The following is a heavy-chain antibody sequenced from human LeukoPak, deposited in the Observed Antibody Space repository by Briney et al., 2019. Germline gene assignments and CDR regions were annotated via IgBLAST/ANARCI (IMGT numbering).Heavy chain of an antibody. CDR1: GGSISSSSYY. Sequence: SETLSLTCTVSGGSISSSSYYWGWIRQPPGKGLEWIGEINHSGSTNYNPSLKSRVTISVDTSKNQFSLKLSSVTAADTAVYYCARVLSGFDYWGQGTLVTVSS. J-gene: IGHJ4*02. CDR2: INHSGST. CDR3: ARVLSGFDY. V-gene: IGHV4-39*07.